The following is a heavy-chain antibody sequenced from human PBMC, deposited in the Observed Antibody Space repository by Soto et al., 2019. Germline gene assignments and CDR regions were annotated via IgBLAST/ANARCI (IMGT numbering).Heavy chain of an antibody. CDR3: ARVAY. Sequence: GGSLSPSFESSGFTFSRVSLNWVRQVPRKGLEWVASISSGSSDTWYADSVKGRFIISRDNAQNSLFLQMNTLRPEDTAMYCCARVAYWGPVTQITVS. CDR2: ISSGSSDT. J-gene: IGHJ4*02. V-gene: IGHV3-21*01. CDR1: GFTFSRVS.